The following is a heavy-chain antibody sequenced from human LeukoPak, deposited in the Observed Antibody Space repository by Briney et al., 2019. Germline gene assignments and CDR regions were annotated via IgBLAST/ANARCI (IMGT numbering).Heavy chain of an antibody. V-gene: IGHV4-30-2*01. J-gene: IGHJ4*02. CDR3: ARVVGYCGGDCYPDY. D-gene: IGHD2-21*01. Sequence: SETLSLTCTVSGGSISSGGYYWSWIRQPPGKGLEWIGYIYHSGSTYYNPSLKSRVTISVDRSKNQFSLKLSSVTAADTAVYYCARVVGYCGGDCYPDYWGQGTLVTVSS. CDR2: IYHSGST. CDR1: GGSISSGGYY.